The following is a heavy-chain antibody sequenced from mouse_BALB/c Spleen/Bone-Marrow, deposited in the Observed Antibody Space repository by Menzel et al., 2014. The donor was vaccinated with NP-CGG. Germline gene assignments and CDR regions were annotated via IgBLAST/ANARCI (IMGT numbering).Heavy chain of an antibody. CDR3: ARWFLPYYAMDY. CDR2: IYPRNVNT. Sequence: VQLQQSGPELVKPGASVRMSCKASGYTFTTYYIHWVKQRPGQGLERIGWIYPRNVNTNYNEKFRGKATLTADKSSSTAYMQLSSPTSEDSAVYFCARWFLPYYAMDYWGQGTSVTVSS. J-gene: IGHJ4*01. CDR1: GYTFTTYY. D-gene: IGHD2-2*01. V-gene: IGHV1S56*01.